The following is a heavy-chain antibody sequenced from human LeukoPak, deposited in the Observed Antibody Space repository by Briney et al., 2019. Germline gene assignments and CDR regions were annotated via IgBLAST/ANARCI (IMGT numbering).Heavy chain of an antibody. CDR2: ITAGNGNT. J-gene: IGHJ3*02. V-gene: IGHV1-18*01. CDR1: GYNFRNYG. Sequence: EASVKVSCKASGYNFRNYGIGWVRQAPRQGLEWMGWITAGNGNTNYAQKVQGRGTMTKDTSTSTAYMELRSLRSDDTAVYFCARDSARGYSYGYNAFDIWGQGTMVTVSS. D-gene: IGHD5-18*01. CDR3: ARDSARGYSYGYNAFDI.